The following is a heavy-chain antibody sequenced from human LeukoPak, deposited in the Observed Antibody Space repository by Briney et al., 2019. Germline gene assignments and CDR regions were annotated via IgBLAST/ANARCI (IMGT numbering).Heavy chain of an antibody. J-gene: IGHJ4*02. D-gene: IGHD6-13*01. CDR2: ISSSGTTI. V-gene: IGHV3-48*02. CDR1: GFTFSSYS. CDR3: ARDYSSNWLFDY. Sequence: GGSLRLSCAASGFTFSSYSMNWVRQAPGKGLEWVSYISSSGTTIYYADSVKGRFTISGDNAKNSLYLQMNSLRDEDTAVYYCARDYSSNWLFDYWGQGTLVTVSS.